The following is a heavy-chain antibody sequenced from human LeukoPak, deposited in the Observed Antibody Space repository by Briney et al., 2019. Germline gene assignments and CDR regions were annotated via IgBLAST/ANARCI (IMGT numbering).Heavy chain of an antibody. CDR3: ARAMGSGSYSFDY. CDR1: GFTVSSNY. V-gene: IGHV3-66*01. J-gene: IGHJ4*02. Sequence: SGGSLRLSCAASGFTVSSNYMSWVRQAPGKGLEWVSVIYSGGSTNYADSVKGRFTISRDNSKNTLYLQMNSLRAEDTAVYYCARAMGSGSYSFDYWGQGALVTVSS. CDR2: IYSGGST. D-gene: IGHD3-10*01.